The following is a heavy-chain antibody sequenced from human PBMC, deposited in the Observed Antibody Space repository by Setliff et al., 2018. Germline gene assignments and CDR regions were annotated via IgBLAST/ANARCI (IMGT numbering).Heavy chain of an antibody. CDR2: IYHSGST. V-gene: IGHV4-38-2*01. J-gene: IGHJ5*02. CDR1: GYSISSGYY. Sequence: SETLSLTCAVSGYSISSGYYWGWIRQPPGKGLEWIGSIYHSGSTYCNPSLKSRVTMSVDTSKNQFSLKLSSVTAADTAVYYCARTNYYDSSTYFNWFDPWGQGTLVTVS. CDR3: ARTNYYDSSTYFNWFDP. D-gene: IGHD3-22*01.